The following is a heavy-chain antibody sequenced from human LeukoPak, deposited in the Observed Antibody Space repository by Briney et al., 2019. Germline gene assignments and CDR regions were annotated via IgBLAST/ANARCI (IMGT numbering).Heavy chain of an antibody. J-gene: IGHJ4*02. V-gene: IGHV4-59*07. Sequence: SDTLSLTCNVSGDSITSHYWNWIRQPPGKGLEWIGYIYYTGIIKYNPSLTSRVSMSVDTSKNQSFLKMKSVTAADTAVYHCARSADYFDNTGPHMMFDYWGQGSLVTVSS. CDR3: ARSADYFDNTGPHMMFDY. D-gene: IGHD3-22*01. CDR1: GDSITSHY. CDR2: IYYTGII.